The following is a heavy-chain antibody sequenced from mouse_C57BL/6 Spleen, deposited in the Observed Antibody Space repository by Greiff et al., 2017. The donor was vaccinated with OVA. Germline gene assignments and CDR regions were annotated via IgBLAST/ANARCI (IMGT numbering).Heavy chain of an antibody. CDR2: IYPGGGYT. D-gene: IGHD1-1*01. J-gene: IGHJ2*01. CDR3: ARRDYYGSSGFDY. Sequence: VQLQQSGAELVRPGTSVKMSCKASGYTFTNYWIGWAKQRPGHGLEWIGDIYPGGGYTNYNEKFKGKATLTADKSSSTAYMQFSSLTSEDSAIYYSARRDYYGSSGFDYWGQGTTLTVSS. V-gene: IGHV1-63*01. CDR1: GYTFTNYW.